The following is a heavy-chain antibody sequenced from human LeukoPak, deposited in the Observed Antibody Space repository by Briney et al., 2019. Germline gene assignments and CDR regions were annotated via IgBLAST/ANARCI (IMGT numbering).Heavy chain of an antibody. V-gene: IGHV3-23*01. Sequence: GGSLRLSCAASGFTFSSSAMSWVRQAPGKGLEWVSAISNNGGYTYYADSVQGRFTISRDNSKSTLCLQMNSLRAEDTAVYYCAKRIVGGPYAFDIWGQGTMVTVSS. CDR2: ISNNGGYT. D-gene: IGHD1-26*01. J-gene: IGHJ3*02. CDR3: AKRIVGGPYAFDI. CDR1: GFTFSSSA.